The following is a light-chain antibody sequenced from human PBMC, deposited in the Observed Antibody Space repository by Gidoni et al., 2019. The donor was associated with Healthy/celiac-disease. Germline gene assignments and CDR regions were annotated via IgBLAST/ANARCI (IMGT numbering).Light chain of an antibody. CDR1: SSDVGGYNY. Sequence: QSALTQPASVSGSPGQSITISCTGTSSDVGGYNYVSWYQQHPGKAPKLMIYDVSNRPSGVSNRFSVSQSGNTASLTISGLQAEDEADYYCSSYTSSSTLVVFGGGTKLTVL. V-gene: IGLV2-14*01. J-gene: IGLJ2*01. CDR2: DVS. CDR3: SSYTSSSTLVV.